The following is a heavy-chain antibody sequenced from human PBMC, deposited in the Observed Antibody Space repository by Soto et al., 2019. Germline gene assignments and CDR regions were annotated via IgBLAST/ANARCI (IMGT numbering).Heavy chain of an antibody. Sequence: PSETLSLTCTVSGGSISSSSYYWGWIRQPPGKGLEWIGSIYYSGSTYYNPSLKSRVTISVDTSKNQFSLKLSSVTAADTAVYYCARHRKYYDILTGYSYYFDYWGQGTLVTVSS. CDR3: ARHRKYYDILTGYSYYFDY. CDR1: GGSISSSSYY. V-gene: IGHV4-39*01. J-gene: IGHJ4*02. D-gene: IGHD3-9*01. CDR2: IYYSGST.